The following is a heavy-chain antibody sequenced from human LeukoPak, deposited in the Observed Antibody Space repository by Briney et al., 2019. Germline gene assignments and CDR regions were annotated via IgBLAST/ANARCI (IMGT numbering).Heavy chain of an antibody. CDR1: GCTFSSYA. CDR2: IIPIFGTA. Sequence: RGASVKVSCTASGCTFSSYAISWVRQAPGQGLEWMGGIIPIFGTANYAQKFQGRVTITTDESTSTAYMELSSLRSEDTAVYYCARAVLVVATIGRAKWIEPWGQGTLVTVSS. V-gene: IGHV1-69*05. CDR3: ARAVLVVATIGRAKWIEP. J-gene: IGHJ5*02. D-gene: IGHD5-12*01.